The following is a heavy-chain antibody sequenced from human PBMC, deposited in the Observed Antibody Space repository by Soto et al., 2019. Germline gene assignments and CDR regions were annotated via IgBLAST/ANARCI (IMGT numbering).Heavy chain of an antibody. D-gene: IGHD6-13*01. CDR2: THTGGGA. J-gene: IGHJ3*02. Sequence: EVQLVESGGGLVQPGGSLRLSCAASGFTVSRYYMTWVRQAQGKGLEWVSVTHTGGGALYADSVKGRFTISRQDSKNTVFLQMNSLRPEDTAVYFCAREGIAAPASGEHPFDIWGHGTMVTVSS. CDR1: GFTVSRYY. CDR3: AREGIAAPASGEHPFDI. V-gene: IGHV3-53*04.